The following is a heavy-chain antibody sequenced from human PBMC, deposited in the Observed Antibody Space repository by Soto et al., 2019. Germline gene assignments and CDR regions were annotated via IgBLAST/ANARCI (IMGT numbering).Heavy chain of an antibody. CDR2: IYHSGST. Sequence: PSETLSLTCAVSGGSISSSNWCSWVRQPPGKGLEWIGEIYHSGSTNYNPSLKSRVTISVDKSKNQFSLKLSSVTAADTAVYYCARSPDSSGYYPRWYYYGMDVWGQGTTVT. CDR1: GGSISSSNW. D-gene: IGHD3-22*01. J-gene: IGHJ6*02. CDR3: ARSPDSSGYYPRWYYYGMDV. V-gene: IGHV4-4*02.